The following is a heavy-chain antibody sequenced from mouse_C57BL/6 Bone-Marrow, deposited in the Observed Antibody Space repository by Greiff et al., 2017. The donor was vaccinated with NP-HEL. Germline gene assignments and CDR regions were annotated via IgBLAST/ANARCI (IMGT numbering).Heavy chain of an antibody. D-gene: IGHD3-1*01. CDR2: INPSNGGT. Sequence: VKLMESGTELVKPGASVKLSCKASGYTFTSYWMHWVKQRPGQGLEWIGNINPSNGGTNYNEKFKSKATLTVDKSSSTAYMQLSSLTSEDSAVYYCARYPRCYFDVWGTGTTVTVSS. V-gene: IGHV1-53*01. CDR1: GYTFTSYW. CDR3: ARYPRCYFDV. J-gene: IGHJ1*03.